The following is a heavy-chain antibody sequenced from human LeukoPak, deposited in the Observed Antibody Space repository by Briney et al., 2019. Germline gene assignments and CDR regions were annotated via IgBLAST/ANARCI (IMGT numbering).Heavy chain of an antibody. J-gene: IGHJ4*02. CDR3: ARESLSGYDFWSGPDTTGGYYFDY. CDR2: IKQDGSEK. V-gene: IGHV3-7*01. D-gene: IGHD3-3*01. CDR1: GFTFSSYW. Sequence: TGGSLRLSCAASGFTFSSYWMSWVRQAPGKGLEWVANIKQDGSEKYYVDSVKGRFTISRDNAKNSLYLQMNSLRAEDTAVYYCARESLSGYDFWSGPDTTGGYYFDYWGQGTLVTVSS.